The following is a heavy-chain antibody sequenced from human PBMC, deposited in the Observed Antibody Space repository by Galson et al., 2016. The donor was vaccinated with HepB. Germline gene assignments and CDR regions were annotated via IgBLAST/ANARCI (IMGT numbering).Heavy chain of an antibody. Sequence: CAISWDSVSSNSAAWTWIRQSPLRGLEWLGRTYYRSKWYNDYAVSVKSRISIHPDTSKNQFSLQLNSVTPEDTAVYYCARVRCSTFRCQNWFDPWGQGTLVTVSS. CDR3: ARVRCSTFRCQNWFDP. J-gene: IGHJ5*02. CDR2: TYYRSKWYN. V-gene: IGHV6-1*01. D-gene: IGHD2/OR15-2a*01. CDR1: WDSVSSNSAA.